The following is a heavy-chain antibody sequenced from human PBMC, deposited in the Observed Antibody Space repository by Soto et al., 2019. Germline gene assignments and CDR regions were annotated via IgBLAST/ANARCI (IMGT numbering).Heavy chain of an antibody. CDR2: ISAYNGNT. Sequence: ASVNVSCKASGYTFTIYGSSWVLQAPGQGLEWMGWISAYNGNTNYAQKLQGRVTMTTDTSTSTVYMELRSLRPDDTAVYYCAREGLVLVPTTVNSDYYYYAMDVWGQGTTVTVSS. CDR3: AREGLVLVPTTVNSDYYYYAMDV. V-gene: IGHV1-18*01. J-gene: IGHJ6*02. CDR1: GYTFTIYG. D-gene: IGHD4-17*01.